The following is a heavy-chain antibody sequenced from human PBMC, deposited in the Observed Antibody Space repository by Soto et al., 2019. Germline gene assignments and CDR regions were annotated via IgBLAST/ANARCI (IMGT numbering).Heavy chain of an antibody. V-gene: IGHV1-69*08. CDR2: IIPILGIA. CDR1: GGTFSSYT. Sequence: QVQLVQSGAEVKKPGSSVKVSCKASGGTFSSYTISWVRQAPGQGLEWMGRIIPILGIANYAQKFQGRVTITADKSTSTVYMELSSLRSEDTAVYYCAREEYYYGSGAFFDSWGQGTLVTVSS. CDR3: AREEYYYGSGAFFDS. D-gene: IGHD3-10*01. J-gene: IGHJ4*02.